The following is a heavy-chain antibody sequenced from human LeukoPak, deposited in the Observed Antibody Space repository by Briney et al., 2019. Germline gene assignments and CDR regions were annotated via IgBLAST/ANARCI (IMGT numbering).Heavy chain of an antibody. J-gene: IGHJ4*02. CDR2: IIPIFGTA. D-gene: IGHD2-15*01. Sequence: GASVKVSCKASGGTFSSYAISWVRQAPGQGLEWMGRIIPIFGTANYAQKFQGRVTITTDESTSTAYMELSSLRSEDTAVYNCAGASDCSGGSCPISYWGQGTLVTVSS. CDR3: AGASDCSGGSCPISY. V-gene: IGHV1-69*05. CDR1: GGTFSSYA.